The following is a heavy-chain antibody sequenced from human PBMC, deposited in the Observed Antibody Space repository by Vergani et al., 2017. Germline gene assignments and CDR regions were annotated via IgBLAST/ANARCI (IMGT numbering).Heavy chain of an antibody. CDR1: GFTFSNFG. CDR2: IGKDGINT. Sequence: QVQLVESAGGVVQPGGSLRLSCAASGFTFSNFGMHWIRQAPGKGLEWLAYIGKDGINTRYREDVKGRFTVSSDNSKDILYLQMASLRSEDTALYYCAKYVRDSTDGLPDSWGPGTLVIVSP. CDR3: AKYVRDSTDGLPDS. V-gene: IGHV3-30*02. J-gene: IGHJ4*02. D-gene: IGHD2-21*02.